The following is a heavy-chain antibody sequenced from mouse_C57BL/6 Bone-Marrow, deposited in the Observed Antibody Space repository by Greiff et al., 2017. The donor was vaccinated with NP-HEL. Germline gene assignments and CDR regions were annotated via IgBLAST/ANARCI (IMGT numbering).Heavy chain of an antibody. CDR1: GYTFTSYW. CDR3: ARFGNYGGGAMDY. J-gene: IGHJ4*01. V-gene: IGHV1-61*01. CDR2: IYTSDSEN. Sequence: VQLQQPGAELVRPGSSVKLSCKASGYTFTSYWMDWVKQRPGQGLEWFGNIYTSDSENHYNQTFKDKATLTVAKSSSTAYMQLSSLTAEDSAVYYCARFGNYGGGAMDYWGQGTSVTVSS. D-gene: IGHD2-1*01.